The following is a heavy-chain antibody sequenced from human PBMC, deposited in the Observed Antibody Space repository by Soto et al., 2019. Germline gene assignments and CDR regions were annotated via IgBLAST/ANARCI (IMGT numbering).Heavy chain of an antibody. Sequence: QVQLVQSGAEVRKPGASVRLSCETSGYNFNQYYIHWERQAPGQGLEWMGIINLRGGTTEYAHKLRGRVTVTGDTSTSTAYMQLSSLRSEDTAVYFCARGPDDSDVPRWDYWGQGTLVTVSS. CDR3: ARGPDDSDVPRWDY. D-gene: IGHD4-17*01. CDR1: GYNFNQYY. CDR2: INLRGGTT. J-gene: IGHJ4*02. V-gene: IGHV1-46*02.